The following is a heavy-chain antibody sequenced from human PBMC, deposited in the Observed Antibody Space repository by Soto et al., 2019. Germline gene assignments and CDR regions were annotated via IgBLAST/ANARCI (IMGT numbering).Heavy chain of an antibody. CDR3: ARGYSSGYYPLPDAFDI. CDR1: GGSVSSGSYY. D-gene: IGHD3-22*01. V-gene: IGHV4-61*01. J-gene: IGHJ3*02. CDR2: IYYSGST. Sequence: SETLSLTCTVSGGSVSSGSYYWSWIRQPPGKGLEWIGYIYYSGSTNYNPSLKSRVTISVDTSKNQFSLKLSSVTAADTAVYYCARGYSSGYYPLPDAFDIWGQGTMVTVSS.